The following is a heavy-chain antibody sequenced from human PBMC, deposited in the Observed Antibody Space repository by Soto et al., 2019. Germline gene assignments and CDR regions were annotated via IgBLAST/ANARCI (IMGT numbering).Heavy chain of an antibody. D-gene: IGHD2-15*01. Sequence: XETLSRPGSVSGESIHTYLWGWIRQPAGKGLEWIGRINTSTGSTNFHPSLKSRVTMSGDASKNQFSLHLSSVTAGETAFYYCARDRGRYCSGDNCFPYWFDTWGQGIPVTLSS. CDR2: INTSTGST. CDR1: GESIHTYL. CDR3: ARDRGRYCSGDNCFPYWFDT. J-gene: IGHJ5*02. V-gene: IGHV4-4*07.